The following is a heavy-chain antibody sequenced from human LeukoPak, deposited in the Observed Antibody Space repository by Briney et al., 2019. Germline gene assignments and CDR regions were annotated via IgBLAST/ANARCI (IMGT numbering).Heavy chain of an antibody. V-gene: IGHV5-51*01. CDR2: IYPGDSDT. J-gene: IGHJ5*02. CDR3: ARSPSLDSSGYYWFDP. Sequence: GESLKISCKGSGYSFTSYWIGWVRQMPGKGLEWMGIIYPGDSDTRYSPSFQGQVTISADKSISTAYLQWSSLKASDTAMYYCARSPSLDSSGYYWFDPWGQGTLVTVSS. CDR1: GYSFTSYW. D-gene: IGHD3-22*01.